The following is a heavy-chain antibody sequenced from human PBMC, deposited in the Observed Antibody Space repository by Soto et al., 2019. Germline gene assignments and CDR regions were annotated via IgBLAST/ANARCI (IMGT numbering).Heavy chain of an antibody. D-gene: IGHD2-2*01. CDR3: AKDRRYFYCSSTSCSYFSNGMDV. J-gene: IGHJ6*02. CDR2: ISGSGIGGGSI. CDR1: GFTFSSHA. Sequence: PGGSLRLSCAASGFTFSSHAMSWVRQAPGKGLEWVSGISGSGIGGGSIYYADSVKGRFTIFRDNSKNTLYLQMNSLRAEDTAVYYCAKDRRYFYCSSTSCSYFSNGMDVWGQGTTVTVSS. V-gene: IGHV3-23*01.